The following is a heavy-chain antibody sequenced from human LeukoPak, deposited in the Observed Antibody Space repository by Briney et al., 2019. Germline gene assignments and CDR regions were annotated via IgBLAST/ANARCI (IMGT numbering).Heavy chain of an antibody. CDR1: GGTFNSYA. J-gene: IGHJ1*01. Sequence: ASVKVSCKASGGTFNSYAITWVRQAPGQGLEWMGGIIPIFGTANYAQKFQGRVTITADGSTSTAYMGLSSLRSEDTAVYYCARVIQLPKEYFRHWGQGTLVTVSS. D-gene: IGHD2-2*01. CDR3: ARVIQLPKEYFRH. CDR2: IIPIFGTA. V-gene: IGHV1-69*13.